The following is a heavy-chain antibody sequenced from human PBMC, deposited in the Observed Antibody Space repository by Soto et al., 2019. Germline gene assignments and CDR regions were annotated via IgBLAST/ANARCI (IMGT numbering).Heavy chain of an antibody. J-gene: IGHJ5*02. CDR2: ISAYHGNT. CDR1: GYTFTSYG. V-gene: IGHV1-18*01. D-gene: IGHD3-9*01. CDR3: ARDRGDILTGANWFDP. Sequence: QVQLVQSGAEVKKPGASVKVSCQASGYTFTSYGISWVRQAPGQGLEWMGWISAYHGNTNYAQKLQGRVTLTTDTSTSTAYMELRSLRSDDTAVYDCARDRGDILTGANWFDPWGQGTLVTVSS.